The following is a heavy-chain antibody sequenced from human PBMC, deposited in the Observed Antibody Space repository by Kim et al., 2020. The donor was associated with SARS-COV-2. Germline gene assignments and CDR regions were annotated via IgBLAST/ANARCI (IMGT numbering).Heavy chain of an antibody. V-gene: IGHV4-39*07. J-gene: IGHJ1*01. CDR2: IYYSGST. CDR1: GGSISSSSYY. Sequence: SETLSRTCTVSGGSISSSSYYWGWIRQPPGKGLEWIGSIYYSGSTYYNPSLKSRVTISVDTSKNQFSLKLSSVTAADTAVYYCARDRGVRGVIITEDWG. D-gene: IGHD3-10*01. CDR3: ARDRGVRGVIITED.